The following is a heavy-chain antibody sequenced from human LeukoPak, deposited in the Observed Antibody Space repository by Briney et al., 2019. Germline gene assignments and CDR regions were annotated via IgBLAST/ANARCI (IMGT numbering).Heavy chain of an antibody. V-gene: IGHV3-48*03. Sequence: PGGSLTLSCAASGFSFSSYEMNWVRQAPGKGLEWISHIGRSGVNRNYEDSVKGRFTISRDNAKNSLYLQMSSLGAEDTAVYYCARVSASSGYYDGFDLWGQGTLVTVSS. CDR2: IGRSGVNR. CDR1: GFSFSSYE. D-gene: IGHD3-22*01. CDR3: ARVSASSGYYDGFDL. J-gene: IGHJ3*01.